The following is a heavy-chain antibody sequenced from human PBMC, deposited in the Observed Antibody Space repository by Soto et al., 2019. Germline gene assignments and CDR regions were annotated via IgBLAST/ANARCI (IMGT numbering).Heavy chain of an antibody. CDR1: GFTFDDYA. J-gene: IGHJ3*02. V-gene: IGHV3-9*01. CDR3: AKDQKLYLLNAFDI. D-gene: IGHD2-8*01. CDR2: ISWNSGSI. Sequence: GGSLRLSCAASGFTFDDYAMHWVRQAPGKGLEWVSGISWNSGSIGYADSVKGRFTISRDNAKNSLYLQMNSLRAEDTALYYCAKDQKLYLLNAFDIWGQGTMVTVSS.